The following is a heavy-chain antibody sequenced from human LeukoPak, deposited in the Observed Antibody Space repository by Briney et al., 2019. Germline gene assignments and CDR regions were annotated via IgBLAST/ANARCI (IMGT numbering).Heavy chain of an antibody. CDR1: GFTFSSYA. D-gene: IGHD1-20*01. J-gene: IGHJ4*02. V-gene: IGHV3-30-3*01. Sequence: GRSLRLSCAASGFTFSSYAMHWVRQAPGKGLEWVAVISYDGSNKYYADSVKGRFTISRDNSKNTLYLQMNSLRAEDTAVYYCAREADNWTQTGFGYWGQGTLVTVSS. CDR2: ISYDGSNK. CDR3: AREADNWTQTGFGY.